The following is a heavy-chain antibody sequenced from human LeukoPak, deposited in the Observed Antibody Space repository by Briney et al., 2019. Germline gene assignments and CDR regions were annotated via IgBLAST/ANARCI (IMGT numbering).Heavy chain of an antibody. CDR3: ARLGSLGGVAALDY. CDR2: INSDGSST. V-gene: IGHV3-74*01. Sequence: PGGSLRLSCAASGFTFSSYWMHWVRQAPGKGLVWVSRINSDGSSTSYADSVKGRFTISRDNAKNTLYLQMNSLRAEDTAVYYCARLGSLGGVAALDYWGQGTLVTVSS. D-gene: IGHD6-25*01. CDR1: GFTFSSYW. J-gene: IGHJ4*02.